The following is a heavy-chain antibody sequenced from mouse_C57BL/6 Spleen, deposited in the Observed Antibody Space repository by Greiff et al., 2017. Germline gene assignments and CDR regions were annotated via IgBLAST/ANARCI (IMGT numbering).Heavy chain of an antibody. CDR2: INPNYGTT. V-gene: IGHV1-39*01. CDR3: ARWGNYDGLFAY. Sequence: VQLQQSGPELVKPGASVKISCKASGYSFTDYNMNWVKQSNGKSLEWIGVINPNYGTTSYNQKFKGKATLTVDQSSSTAYMQLNSLTSEASAVYDGARWGNYDGLFAYWGQGTLVTVSA. J-gene: IGHJ3*01. D-gene: IGHD1-2*01. CDR1: GYSFTDYN.